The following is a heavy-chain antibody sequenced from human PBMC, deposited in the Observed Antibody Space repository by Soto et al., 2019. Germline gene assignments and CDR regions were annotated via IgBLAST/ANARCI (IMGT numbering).Heavy chain of an antibody. CDR3: AKADSLRYFDWVKKNWFDP. Sequence: GGSLRLSCAVPGGIFHGYGMHWVRQAPGKGLEWVSAISGGGGSTYYADSVKGRFTISRDNSKNTLYLQMNSLRAEDTAVYYCAKADSLRYFDWVKKNWFDPWGQGTLVTVSS. J-gene: IGHJ5*02. CDR2: ISGGGGST. V-gene: IGHV3-23*01. D-gene: IGHD3-9*01. CDR1: GGIFHGYG.